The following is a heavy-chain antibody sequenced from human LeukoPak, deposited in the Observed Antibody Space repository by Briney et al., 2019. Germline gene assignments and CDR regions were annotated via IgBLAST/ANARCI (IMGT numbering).Heavy chain of an antibody. CDR2: IKSESDGGTA. CDR1: GFTFNTPW. CDR3: TTAHGAGPANFDH. D-gene: IGHD3-16*01. V-gene: IGHV3-15*01. J-gene: IGHJ4*02. Sequence: GGSLRLSCAASGFTFNTPWLTWLAQAPGKGLEWLARIKSESDGGTADYAEPVKRRFTISRDDSKNTLYLQMNSLKIEDTAVYYCTTAHGAGPANFDHWGQGSLVTVSS.